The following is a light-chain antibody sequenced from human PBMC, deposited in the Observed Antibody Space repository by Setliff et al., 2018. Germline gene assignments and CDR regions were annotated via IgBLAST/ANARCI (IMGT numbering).Light chain of an antibody. CDR2: DVS. V-gene: IGLV2-14*03. Sequence: QSVLTQPASVSGSPGQSITISCTGTSSDVGGYNYVSWYQQHPGKAPKLMIYDVSNRPPGVSNRFPGSKSGNTASLTISGLQAEDEADYYCSSYTSSSTSYVFGTGTKVTVL. J-gene: IGLJ1*01. CDR3: SSYTSSSTSYV. CDR1: SSDVGGYNY.